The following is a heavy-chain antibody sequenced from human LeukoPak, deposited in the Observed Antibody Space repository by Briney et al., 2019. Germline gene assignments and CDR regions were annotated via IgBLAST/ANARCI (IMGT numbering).Heavy chain of an antibody. CDR3: ARHGPYLGRLGWFDP. CDR1: SGSISSYY. V-gene: IGHV4-59*08. Sequence: KTSETLSLTCTVSSGSISSYYWSWIRQPPGKGLEWIGYIYYTGSTNYNPSLKSRVTISVDTSKNQFSLNLSSVIAADTAVYYCARHGPYLGRLGWFDPWGQGTLVTVSS. J-gene: IGHJ5*02. D-gene: IGHD1-26*01. CDR2: IYYTGST.